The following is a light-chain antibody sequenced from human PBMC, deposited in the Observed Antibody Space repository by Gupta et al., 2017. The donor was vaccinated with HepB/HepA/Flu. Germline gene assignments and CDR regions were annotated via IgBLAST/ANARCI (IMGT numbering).Light chain of an antibody. CDR3: QQYNNWTPWT. CDR2: CAS. CDR1: QSVSSN. Sequence: EIVMTQSPATLSVSPGERATLSCRASQSVSSNLAWYQQKPGQAPRLLIYCASTRATGNPARFSGSGSGTEFTLTISSLQYEDFAVYYCQQYNNWTPWTFGQGTKLEIK. V-gene: IGKV3-15*01. J-gene: IGKJ2*02.